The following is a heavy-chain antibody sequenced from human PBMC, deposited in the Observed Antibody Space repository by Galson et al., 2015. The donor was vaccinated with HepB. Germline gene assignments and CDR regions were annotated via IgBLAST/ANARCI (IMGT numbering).Heavy chain of an antibody. CDR2: FDPEDGET. D-gene: IGHD1-26*01. CDR1: GYTLTELS. V-gene: IGHV1-24*01. CDR3: ATEPSGSYRRDFQH. Sequence: SVKVSCKVSGYTLTELSMHWVRQAPGKGLEWMGGFDPEDGETIYAQKFPGRVTMTEDTSTDTAYMELGSLRSEDTAVYYCATEPSGSYRRDFQHWGQGTLVTVSS. J-gene: IGHJ1*01.